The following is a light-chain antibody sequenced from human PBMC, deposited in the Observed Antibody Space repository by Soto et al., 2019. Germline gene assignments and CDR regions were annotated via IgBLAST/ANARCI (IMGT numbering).Light chain of an antibody. CDR1: TSVVGAYDY. J-gene: IGLJ1*01. CDR2: EVS. CDR3: SSYTSSSTRV. V-gene: IGLV2-14*03. Sequence: SRSPGQSPPVPLIKTTSVVGAYDYVSWYQQHPDRAPKLMIYEVSNRPSGVSNRFSGSKSVNTATLTISGLQAEDEADYYCSSYTSSSTRVFGTGTKVTVL.